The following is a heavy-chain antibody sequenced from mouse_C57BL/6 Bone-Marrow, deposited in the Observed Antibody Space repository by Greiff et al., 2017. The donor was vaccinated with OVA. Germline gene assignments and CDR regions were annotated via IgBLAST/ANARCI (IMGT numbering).Heavy chain of an antibody. CDR1: GFTFSSYG. CDR2: ISSGGSST. V-gene: IGHV5-6*01. Sequence: EVHLVESGGDLVKPGGSLKLSCAASGFTFSSYGMSWVRQTPDKRLEWVATISSGGSSTYYPARVQGRFTISRDNAKNTLYLQMSSLKSEDTAMYYGAGGNYRRGYAMDYWGQGTSVTVSS. J-gene: IGHJ4*01. D-gene: IGHD2-1*01. CDR3: AGGNYRRGYAMDY.